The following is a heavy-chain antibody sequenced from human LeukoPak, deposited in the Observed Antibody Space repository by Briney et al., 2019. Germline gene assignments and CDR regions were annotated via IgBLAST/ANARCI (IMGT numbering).Heavy chain of an antibody. CDR3: ARGTAGYHSSYFDY. V-gene: IGHV3-74*01. CDR1: GFTFSSSA. J-gene: IGHJ4*02. Sequence: GGSLRLSCAASGFTFSSSAMSWVRQVPGKGLVWVSRINSDGSATAYADSVKGRFTISRDNAENTLYLQMNSLRAEDTAVYYCARGTAGYHSSYFDYWGQGTLVTVSS. CDR2: INSDGSAT. D-gene: IGHD3-16*02.